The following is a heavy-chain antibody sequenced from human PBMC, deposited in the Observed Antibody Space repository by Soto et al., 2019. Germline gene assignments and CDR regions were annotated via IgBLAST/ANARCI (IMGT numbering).Heavy chain of an antibody. CDR3: EKSWGVVVNYYNYGMDL. V-gene: IGHV3-30*18. Sequence: QVQLVESGGGVVQPGRSLRLSCAASGFTFSSYGMHWVRQAPGKGLEWVAVISYDGSNKYYADSVKGRFTISRDNSNNASELQIKSLSAHSTSAYYCEKSWGVVVNYYNYGMDLWGQGATVTVSS. D-gene: IGHD2-15*01. J-gene: IGHJ6*02. CDR1: GFTFSSYG. CDR2: ISYDGSNK.